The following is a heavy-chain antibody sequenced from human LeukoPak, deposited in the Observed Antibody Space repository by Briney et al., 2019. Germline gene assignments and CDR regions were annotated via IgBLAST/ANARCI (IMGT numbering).Heavy chain of an antibody. D-gene: IGHD3-22*01. CDR1: GFTFSRYW. CDR3: ARYYYDSIYFDY. Sequence: GGSLRLSCAASGFTFSRYWMSWVRQAPGKGLEWVANIKQDGSEKYYADSVKGRFTISRDNAKNSLYLQMNSLRAEDTAVYFCARYYYDSIYFDYWGQGTLVTVSS. CDR2: IKQDGSEK. J-gene: IGHJ4*02. V-gene: IGHV3-7*01.